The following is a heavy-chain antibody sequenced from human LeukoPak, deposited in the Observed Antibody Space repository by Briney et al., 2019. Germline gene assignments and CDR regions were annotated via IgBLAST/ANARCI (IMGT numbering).Heavy chain of an antibody. CDR1: GYTFTSYG. V-gene: IGHV1-18*01. Sequence: ASVKVSCKASGYTFTSYGISWVRQAPGQGLEWMGWISAYNGNTNYAQKLQGRVTMTTDTSTSTAYMELRSLRSDDTAVYYCARVPGPITIFGVVLSPYNWFDPWGQGTLVTVSS. D-gene: IGHD3-3*01. CDR2: ISAYNGNT. J-gene: IGHJ5*02. CDR3: ARVPGPITIFGVVLSPYNWFDP.